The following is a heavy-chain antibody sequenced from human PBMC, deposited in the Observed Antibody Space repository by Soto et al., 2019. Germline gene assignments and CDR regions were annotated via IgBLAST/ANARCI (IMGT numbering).Heavy chain of an antibody. J-gene: IGHJ6*02. CDR2: IIPIFGTA. D-gene: IGHD6-13*01. CDR1: GGTFSSYA. Sequence: GASVKVSFKASGGTFSSYAISWVRQAPGQGLEWMGGIIPIFGTANYAQKFQGRVTITADESTSTAYMELSSLRSEDTAVYYCARDAGTDYYYGMDVWGQGTTVTVSS. CDR3: ARDAGTDYYYGMDV. V-gene: IGHV1-69*13.